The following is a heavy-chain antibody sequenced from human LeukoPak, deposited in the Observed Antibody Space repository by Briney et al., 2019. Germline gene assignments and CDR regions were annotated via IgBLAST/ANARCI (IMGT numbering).Heavy chain of an antibody. V-gene: IGHV3-53*01. CDR3: ARGGDYGLL. J-gene: IGHJ4*02. CDR2: IYSGGST. D-gene: IGHD4/OR15-4a*01. CDR1: GLTVSSNY. Sequence: GGSLRLSCVPTGLTVSSNYMSWVRKAPGKGLEWVSTIYSGGSTYYANSVKGRFTISRDISKNTLYLQMNSLSTEDTATYYCARGGDYGLLWGQGTLVTVSS.